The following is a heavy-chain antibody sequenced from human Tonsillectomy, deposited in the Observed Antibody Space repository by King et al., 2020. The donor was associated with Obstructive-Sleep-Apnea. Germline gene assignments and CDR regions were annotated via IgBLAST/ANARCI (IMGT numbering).Heavy chain of an antibody. CDR3: ARAVKTYYYDSSGLDY. Sequence: VQLQESGPGLVKPSQTLSLICTVSGGSISSGDYYWSWIRQPPGKGLEWIGYIYYSGSTYYNPSLKSRVTISIDTSTNQFSLKLSSVTAADTAVYFCARAVKTYYYDSSGLDYWGQGTLVTVSS. D-gene: IGHD3-22*01. CDR2: IYYSGST. CDR1: GGSISSGDYY. J-gene: IGHJ4*02. V-gene: IGHV4-30-4*01.